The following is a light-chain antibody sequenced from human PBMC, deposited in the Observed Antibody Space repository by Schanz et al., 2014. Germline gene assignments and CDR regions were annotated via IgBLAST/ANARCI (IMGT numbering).Light chain of an antibody. J-gene: IGLJ1*01. V-gene: IGLV1-40*01. CDR2: DND. Sequence: QSVLTQPPSVSGAPGQRVTISCTGSSSNIGAGYGVHWYQQLPGTAPKLLIYDNDRRHSGVPDRFSGSKSGTSATLDISGLQSEDEADYYCAAWDDTLNGYVFGTGTKLTVL. CDR3: AAWDDTLNGYV. CDR1: SSNIGAGYG.